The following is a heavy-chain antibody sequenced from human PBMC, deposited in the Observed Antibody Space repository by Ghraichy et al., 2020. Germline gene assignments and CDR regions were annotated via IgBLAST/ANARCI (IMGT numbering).Heavy chain of an antibody. D-gene: IGHD3-3*01. CDR3: ARNKGRWAEWLFYYYYGMDV. J-gene: IGHJ6*02. V-gene: IGHV3-7*03. CDR2: IKQDGSEK. CDR1: GFTFSSYW. Sequence: GGSLRLSCTASGFTFSSYWMSWVRQAPGKGLEWVANIKQDGSEKYYVDSVKGRFTISRDNAKNSLYLQMNSLRAEDTAVYYCARNKGRWAEWLFYYYYGMDVWGQGTTVTVSS.